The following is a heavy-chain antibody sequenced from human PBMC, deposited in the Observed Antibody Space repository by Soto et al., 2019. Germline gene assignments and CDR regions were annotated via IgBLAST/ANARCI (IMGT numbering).Heavy chain of an antibody. CDR2: IYSGGST. CDR3: ARDSNIVVVPAAIGSQGGHAFDI. CDR1: GFTVSSNY. D-gene: IGHD2-2*01. J-gene: IGHJ3*02. V-gene: IGHV3-53*01. Sequence: GGSLRLSCAASGFTVSSNYMSWVRQAPGKGLEWVSVIYSGGSTYYEDSVKGRFTISRDNSKNTLYLQMNSLRAEDTAVYYCARDSNIVVVPAAIGSQGGHAFDICGQGTMVTVSS.